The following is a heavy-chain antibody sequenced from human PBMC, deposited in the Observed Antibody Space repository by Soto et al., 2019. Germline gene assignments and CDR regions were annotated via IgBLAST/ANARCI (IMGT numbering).Heavy chain of an antibody. CDR2: IYPGDSDT. J-gene: IGHJ6*02. D-gene: IGHD6-6*01. CDR3: ARQRSIAARPYYYYYGMDV. CDR1: GYSFTSYW. Sequence: PGEPQKICWRGSGYSFTSYWIGWVRQMPGKGLDWMGIIYPGDSDTRYSPSFQGQVTISADKSISTAYLQWSSLKASDTAMYYCARQRSIAARPYYYYYGMDVWGQGTTVTVTS. V-gene: IGHV5-51*01.